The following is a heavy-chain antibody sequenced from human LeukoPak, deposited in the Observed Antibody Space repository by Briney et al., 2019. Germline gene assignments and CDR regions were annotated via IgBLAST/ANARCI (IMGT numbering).Heavy chain of an antibody. Sequence: GGSLRLSCVASGFPFSTQSMNWVRQAPGKGLEWVAFISYDGSEKYYADSVKGRFTISRDDSKNALYLQMNSLRGDDTAVYYCAKDDWGFYWGQGTLVTVSS. CDR1: GFPFSTQS. D-gene: IGHD3-9*01. J-gene: IGHJ4*02. CDR3: AKDDWGFY. V-gene: IGHV3-30*18. CDR2: ISYDGSEK.